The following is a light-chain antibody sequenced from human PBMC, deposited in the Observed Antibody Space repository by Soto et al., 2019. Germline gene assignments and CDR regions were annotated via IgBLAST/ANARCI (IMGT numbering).Light chain of an antibody. CDR1: SSDVGRYNF. CDR2: EVT. Sequence: QSVLTQPASVSGSPGQSSTNSCTGTSSDVGRYNFVSWYQHHPDKAPKLLIYEVTDRTPGTSNRFTGSKSGNTASQTISRLQADDEADYYCSSYTVTSTWVFGGGTKLTVL. J-gene: IGLJ3*02. CDR3: SSYTVTSTWV. V-gene: IGLV2-14*01.